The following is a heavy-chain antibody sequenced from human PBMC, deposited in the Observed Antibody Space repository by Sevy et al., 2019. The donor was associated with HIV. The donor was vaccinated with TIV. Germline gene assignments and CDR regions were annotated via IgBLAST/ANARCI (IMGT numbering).Heavy chain of an antibody. V-gene: IGHV1-8*01. J-gene: IGHJ4*02. D-gene: IGHD3-10*01. CDR1: GYTFTRYE. CDR2: MNPNSGDT. Sequence: ASVKVSCKASGYTFTRYEINWVRQATGQGLEWMGWMNPNSGDTGSVQKFQGRVTMTSNTSISTAYMELRSLRSDDTAVYYCARAIGTTVVTPVDYWGQGTLVTVSS. CDR3: ARAIGTTVVTPVDY.